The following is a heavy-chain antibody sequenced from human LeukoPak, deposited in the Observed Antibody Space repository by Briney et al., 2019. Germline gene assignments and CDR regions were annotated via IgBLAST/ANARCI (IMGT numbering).Heavy chain of an antibody. V-gene: IGHV3-64*01. Sequence: GGSLRLSCAASGFTFSSYAMHWVRQAPGKGLEYVSAISSNGIGTFYANSVKGRFTISRDNSQNTLFLQMGSLRPEDMAVYYCARAQSQDTNHYYRSAFDIWGQGTMVTVSS. J-gene: IGHJ3*02. CDR2: ISSNGIGT. CDR1: GFTFSSYA. CDR3: ARAQSQDTNHYYRSAFDI. D-gene: IGHD3-22*01.